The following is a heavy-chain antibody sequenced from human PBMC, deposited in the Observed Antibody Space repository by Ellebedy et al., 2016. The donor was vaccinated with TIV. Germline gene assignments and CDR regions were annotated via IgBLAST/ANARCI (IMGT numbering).Heavy chain of an antibody. Sequence: GESLKISCVASGFTFDSYAMHWVRQAPGKGLEWVSNIRPSSDSKTYVDFVKGRFTIFRDNAKNSLSLQLDNLRDEDTAVYYCARDDKWGFDHWGQGALVTVSS. CDR1: GFTFDSYA. D-gene: IGHD3-16*01. V-gene: IGHV3-48*02. CDR3: ARDDKWGFDH. CDR2: IRPSSDSK. J-gene: IGHJ4*02.